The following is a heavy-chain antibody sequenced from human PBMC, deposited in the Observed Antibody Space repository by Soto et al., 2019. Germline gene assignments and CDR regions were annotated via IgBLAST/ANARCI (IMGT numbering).Heavy chain of an antibody. CDR3: ARSLLDEYSSSWRSAYYGMDV. D-gene: IGHD6-13*01. V-gene: IGHV1-58*02. CDR1: GFTFTSSA. Sequence: VKVSCKASGFTFTSSAMQWVRQARGQRLEWIGWIIVGSGNTNYAQKFQERVTMTRDMSTSTVYMELSALIPDDTAVYYCARSLLDEYSSSWRSAYYGMDVWGQGTTVTVSS. CDR2: IIVGSGNT. J-gene: IGHJ6*02.